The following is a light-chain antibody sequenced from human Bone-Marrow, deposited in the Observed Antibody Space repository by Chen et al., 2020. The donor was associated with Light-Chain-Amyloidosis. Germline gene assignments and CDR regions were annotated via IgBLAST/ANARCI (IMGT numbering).Light chain of an antibody. CDR3: QVWDRSSDRPV. J-gene: IGLJ3*02. Sequence: SSVLTQPSPVSVAPGQTATIARGGNNIGSTSVNWYQQTPGQAPLLVVYDDSDRPTGIPERLSGSNSGNTATLTISRVEAGDEADYYCQVWDRSSDRPVFGGGTKLTVL. CDR2: DDS. V-gene: IGLV3-21*02. CDR1: NIGSTS.